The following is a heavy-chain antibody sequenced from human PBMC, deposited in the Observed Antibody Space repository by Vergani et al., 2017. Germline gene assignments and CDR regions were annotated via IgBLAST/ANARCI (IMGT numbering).Heavy chain of an antibody. Sequence: DVDLVESGGGFVQPGGSRRLSCAASGFSFRTFSMFWVRQPPGKGLAWVSKISPDGRTTEYADSVRGRFTISRDNAKKSVYLQMNSLRAEDTAMYFCARGLWDCTHIRCSPPSYWGQGTLVTVSS. D-gene: IGHD2-8*01. V-gene: IGHV3-74*03. CDR2: ISPDGRTT. J-gene: IGHJ4*02. CDR3: ARGLWDCTHIRCSPPSY. CDR1: GFSFRTFS.